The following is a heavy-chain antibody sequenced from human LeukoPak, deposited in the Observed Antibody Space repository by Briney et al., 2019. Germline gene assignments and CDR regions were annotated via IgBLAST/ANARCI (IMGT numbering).Heavy chain of an antibody. Sequence: PSETLSLTCTVSGASMSDYYWSWIRQPPGKGLEWIGYIYYSGSTNYNPSLKSRVTISVDTSKNQFSLKLSSVTAADTAVYYCARYGSVVAAQNYGWFDPWGQGTLVTVSS. CDR3: ARYGSVVAAQNYGWFDP. V-gene: IGHV4-59*01. CDR1: GASMSDYY. D-gene: IGHD2-15*01. CDR2: IYYSGST. J-gene: IGHJ5*02.